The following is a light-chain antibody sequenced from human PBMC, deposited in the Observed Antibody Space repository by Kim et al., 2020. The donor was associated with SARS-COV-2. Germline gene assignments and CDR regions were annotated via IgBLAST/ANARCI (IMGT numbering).Light chain of an antibody. Sequence: SASVGDRVTITCRASQSIGSSLTWYQQKPGRAPKLLIFKTSSLVSGVSSRFSGSGSGTEFTLTISSLQPEDVATYYCQQYNSYSYSFGQGTKLEI. CDR3: QQYNSYSYS. J-gene: IGKJ2*03. CDR1: QSIGSS. CDR2: KTS. V-gene: IGKV1-5*03.